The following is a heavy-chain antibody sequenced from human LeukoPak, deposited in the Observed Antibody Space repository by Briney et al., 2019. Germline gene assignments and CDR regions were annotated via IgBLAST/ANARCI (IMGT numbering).Heavy chain of an antibody. Sequence: SDTLSLTCAVYGESFSGYYWSWIRQPPGKGLEWIGEINHSGSINHSGSTKYNPSLKSRVTISVDTSKNQFSLKLNSVTAADTAVYFCARTLSSDWPWYDAFDIWGQGTMVTVSS. CDR3: ARTLSSDWPWYDAFDI. CDR2: INHSGSINHSGST. V-gene: IGHV4-34*01. CDR1: GESFSGYY. J-gene: IGHJ3*02. D-gene: IGHD6-19*01.